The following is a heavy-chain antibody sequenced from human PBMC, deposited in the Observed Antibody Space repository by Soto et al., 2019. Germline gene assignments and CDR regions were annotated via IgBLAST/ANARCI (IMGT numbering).Heavy chain of an antibody. CDR3: AREVPPQIDYYYSYMDV. CDR2: ISAYNGNT. V-gene: IGHV1-18*01. J-gene: IGHJ6*03. D-gene: IGHD2-2*01. CDR1: GYTFTSYG. Sequence: ASVKVSWKASGYTFTSYGISWVRQAPGQGLEWMGWISAYNGNTNYAQKLQGRVTMTTDTSTSTAYMELRSLRSDDTAVYYCAREVPPQIDYYYSYMDVWGKGTTVTVSS.